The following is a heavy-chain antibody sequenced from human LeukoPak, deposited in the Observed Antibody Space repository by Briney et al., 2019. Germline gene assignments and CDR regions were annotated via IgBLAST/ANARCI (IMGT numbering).Heavy chain of an antibody. Sequence: SVKVSCKASGGTFSSYAISWVRQAPGQGLEWMGRIIPILGIANYAQKFQGRVTITADKSTSTAYMELSSLRSEDTAVYYCARVFSSTSRRYYHYGMDVWGQGTTVTVSS. V-gene: IGHV1-69*04. CDR3: ARVFSSTSRRYYHYGMDV. CDR1: GGTFSSYA. CDR2: IIPILGIA. D-gene: IGHD2-2*01. J-gene: IGHJ6*02.